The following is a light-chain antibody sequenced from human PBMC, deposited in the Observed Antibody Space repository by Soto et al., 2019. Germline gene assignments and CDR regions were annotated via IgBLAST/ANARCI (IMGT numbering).Light chain of an antibody. V-gene: IGKV3-20*01. Sequence: EIVLTQSPGTLSLSPGERATLSCRASQTFSSGYVAWYQQKPGQAPRLLIHSTSTRATGIPDRFSGSGSGTDFTLAISRLQPEDFAVYYCQQYYTSFTFGPGTKVEIK. CDR1: QTFSSGY. J-gene: IGKJ3*01. CDR2: STS. CDR3: QQYYTSFT.